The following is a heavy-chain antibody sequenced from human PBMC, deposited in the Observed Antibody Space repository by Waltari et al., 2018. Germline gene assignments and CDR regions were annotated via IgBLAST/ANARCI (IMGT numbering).Heavy chain of an antibody. CDR2: ISTYTGTP. J-gene: IGHJ4*02. Sequence: QVQLVQSGSELKNPGASVKISCRTSGYTFSPYSINWLRQAPGQGLEWMGYISTYTGTPTDAQGFTGRFVFSLDPSVSTSYLQIDGLRAEDTGLYYCARDARLINFDYWGQGTLVTVSS. CDR1: GYTFSPYS. D-gene: IGHD3-16*01. V-gene: IGHV7-4-1*01. CDR3: ARDARLINFDY.